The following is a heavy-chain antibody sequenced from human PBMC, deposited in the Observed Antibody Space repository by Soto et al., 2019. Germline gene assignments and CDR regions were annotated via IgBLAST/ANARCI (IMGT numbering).Heavy chain of an antibody. D-gene: IGHD2-21*02. J-gene: IGHJ6*02. CDR1: GGSISYEYYH. Sequence: QVQLQQSGPGLVKPSQTLSLTCTVSGGSISYEYYHWTWIRQSPGKGLEWIGYIHYRGSIIYNPSFKNRVTISVDTSKNQFPLQLSSVTAADTAVYFCAREDDGGDRDYYGLDVWGQGTTVTVSS. V-gene: IGHV4-30-4*08. CDR2: IHYRGSI. CDR3: AREDDGGDRDYYGLDV.